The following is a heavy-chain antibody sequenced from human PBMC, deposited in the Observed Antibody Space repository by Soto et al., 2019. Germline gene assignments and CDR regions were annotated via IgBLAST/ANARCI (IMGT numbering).Heavy chain of an antibody. CDR3: AMDSSGWYYFDY. D-gene: IGHD6-19*01. Sequence: QVQLVQSGAEVKKPGASVKVSCKASGYTFTSYYMHWVRQAPGQGLEWMGIINPIGGSTSYAKKFQGRVTMTRDTSTSTVYMELSSLRSEDTAVYYCAMDSSGWYYFDYWGQGTLVTVSS. CDR1: GYTFTSYY. J-gene: IGHJ4*02. CDR2: INPIGGST. V-gene: IGHV1-46*03.